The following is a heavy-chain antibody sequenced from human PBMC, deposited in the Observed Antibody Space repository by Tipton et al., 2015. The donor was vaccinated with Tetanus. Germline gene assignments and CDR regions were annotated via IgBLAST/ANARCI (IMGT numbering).Heavy chain of an antibody. V-gene: IGHV4-34*01. CDR2: VDDSGST. CDR1: GGSLSRYY. D-gene: IGHD5-24*01. CDR3: ARTTRRWLHPDF. Sequence: AGLVKPSDTLSLTCAVYGGSLSRYYWTWIRQPPGKGLEWIGEVDDSGSTNYSPSLKSRVTISLDTSKNQFSLQLRSVTAADTAVYYCARTTRRWLHPDFWGPGTLVTVSS. J-gene: IGHJ4*02.